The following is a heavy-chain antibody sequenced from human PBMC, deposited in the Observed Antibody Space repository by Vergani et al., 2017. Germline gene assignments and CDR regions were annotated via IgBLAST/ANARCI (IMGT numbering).Heavy chain of an antibody. Sequence: QVQLQQSGPGLVRPSQTLSLTCVISGDSVSNNKTTWNWIRQSPSRGLEWLGRTYYRSTWSNDYAESVKSRLTIDPDTSKNLFSLHLNSVTPEDTAVYYCARVTAVPGSIWFDPWGQGTLVTVSS. V-gene: IGHV6-1*01. J-gene: IGHJ5*02. CDR1: GDSVSNNKTT. CDR2: TYYRSTWSN. D-gene: IGHD6-19*01. CDR3: ARVTAVPGSIWFDP.